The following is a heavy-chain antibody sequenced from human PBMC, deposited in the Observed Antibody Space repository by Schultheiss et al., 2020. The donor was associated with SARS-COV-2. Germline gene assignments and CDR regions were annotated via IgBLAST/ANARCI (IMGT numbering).Heavy chain of an antibody. V-gene: IGHV3-23*01. CDR2: ISGSGGST. Sequence: GESLKISCAASGFTFSSYAMSWVRQAPGKGLEWVSAISGSGGSTYYADSVKGRFTISRDNSKNTLYLQMNSLRAEDTAVYYCARVGYDSSGHYSDYWGQGTLVTVSS. CDR3: ARVGYDSSGHYSDY. D-gene: IGHD3-22*01. J-gene: IGHJ4*02. CDR1: GFTFSSYA.